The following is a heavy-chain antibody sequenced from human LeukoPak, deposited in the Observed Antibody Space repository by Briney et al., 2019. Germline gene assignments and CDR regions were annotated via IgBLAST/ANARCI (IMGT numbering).Heavy chain of an antibody. Sequence: RSSETLSLTCTVSGGSISSYYWSWIRQPPGKGLEWIGYIYYSGSTNYNPSLKSRVTISVDTSKNQFSLKLSSVTAADTAVYYCARSPYYYDSSGYYSGDYYFDYWGQGTLVTVSS. D-gene: IGHD3-22*01. J-gene: IGHJ4*02. CDR3: ARSPYYYDSSGYYSGDYYFDY. CDR1: GGSISSYY. V-gene: IGHV4-59*01. CDR2: IYYSGST.